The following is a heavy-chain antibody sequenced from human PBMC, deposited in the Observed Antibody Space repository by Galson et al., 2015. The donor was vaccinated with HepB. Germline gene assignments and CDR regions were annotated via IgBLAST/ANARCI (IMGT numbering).Heavy chain of an antibody. D-gene: IGHD2-2*01. CDR3: AKGSQKYQLHPFDY. CDR1: GFTFSSYA. Sequence: SLRLSCAASGFTFSSYAMSWVRQAPGKGLEWVSAISGSGGSTYYADSVKGRFTIARDNSKNTLYLQMNSLRAEDTAVYYCAKGSQKYQLHPFDYWGQGTLVTVSS. CDR2: ISGSGGST. V-gene: IGHV3-23*01. J-gene: IGHJ4*02.